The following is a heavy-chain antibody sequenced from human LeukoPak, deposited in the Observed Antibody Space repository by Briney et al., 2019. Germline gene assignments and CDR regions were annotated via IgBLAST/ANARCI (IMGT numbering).Heavy chain of an antibody. D-gene: IGHD3-10*01. J-gene: IGHJ5*02. CDR1: GGSISSGSYY. V-gene: IGHV4-61*02. Sequence: SQTLSLTCTVSGGSISSGSYYWSWIRQPAGKGLEWIGRIYTSGSTNYNPSLKSRVTISVDTSKNQFSLKLSSVTAADTAVYYCARVGYYYGSGSRGWFDPWGQGTLVTVSS. CDR2: IYTSGST. CDR3: ARVGYYYGSGSRGWFDP.